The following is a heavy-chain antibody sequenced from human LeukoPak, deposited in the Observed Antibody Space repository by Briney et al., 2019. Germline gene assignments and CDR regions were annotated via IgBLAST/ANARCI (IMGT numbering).Heavy chain of an antibody. CDR3: AGTQLRFLEWSLDY. CDR2: FDPEDGET. D-gene: IGHD3-3*01. Sequence: ASVKVSCKVSGYTLTELSMHWVRQAPGKGLEWMGGFDPEDGETIYAQKFQGRVTMTEDTSTDTAYMELSSLRSEDTAVYYCAGTQLRFLEWSLDYWGQGTLVTVSS. V-gene: IGHV1-24*01. J-gene: IGHJ4*02. CDR1: GYTLTELS.